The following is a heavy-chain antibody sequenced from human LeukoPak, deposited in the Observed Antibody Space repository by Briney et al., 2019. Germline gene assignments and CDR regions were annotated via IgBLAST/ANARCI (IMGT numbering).Heavy chain of an antibody. D-gene: IGHD3-22*01. CDR1: GGSLSSYY. V-gene: IGHV4-59*01. Sequence: RTSETLSLTCTVSGGSLSSYYWSWIRQPPGKGLEWIGYIYSSGSSNYHPSLKSRVTISVDTSKNQLSLKLNAVTAADTAVYYCARGNYYDSRTYYRAFDIWGLGTMVSVSS. CDR2: IYSSGSS. CDR3: ARGNYYDSRTYYRAFDI. J-gene: IGHJ3*02.